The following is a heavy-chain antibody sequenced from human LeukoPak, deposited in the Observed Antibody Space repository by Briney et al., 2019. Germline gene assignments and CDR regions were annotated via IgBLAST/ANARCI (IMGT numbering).Heavy chain of an antibody. D-gene: IGHD1-26*01. CDR3: ARHQGGSYSGDFFDY. V-gene: IGHV3-7*01. CDR2: IKTDGSEK. CDR1: GLTFSSHW. J-gene: IGHJ4*02. Sequence: GGSLRLSCAASGLTFSSHWMNWVRQAPGKGLEWVANIKTDGSEKYYVDSVKGRFTISRENAKNSLFLQMNSLRVEDTAVYYCARHQGGSYSGDFFDYWGRGTLVTVSS.